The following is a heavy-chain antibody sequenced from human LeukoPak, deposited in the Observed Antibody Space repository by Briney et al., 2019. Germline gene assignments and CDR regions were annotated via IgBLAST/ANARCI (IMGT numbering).Heavy chain of an antibody. CDR2: ISSSGSTI. CDR1: GFTFSSYA. D-gene: IGHD3-10*01. CDR3: ARDFGMGYYGSGSPDY. Sequence: GGSLRLSCAASGFTFSSYAMSWVRQAPGKGLEWVSYISSSGSTIYYADSVKGRFTISRDNAKNSLYLQMNSLRAEDTAVYYCARDFGMGYYGSGSPDYWGQGTLVTVSS. J-gene: IGHJ4*02. V-gene: IGHV3-48*04.